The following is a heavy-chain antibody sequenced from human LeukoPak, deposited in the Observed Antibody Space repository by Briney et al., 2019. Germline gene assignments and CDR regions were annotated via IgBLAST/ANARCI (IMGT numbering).Heavy chain of an antibody. D-gene: IGHD2-2*01. V-gene: IGHV3-49*03. J-gene: IGHJ5*02. CDR1: GFTFGDYA. CDR2: IRSKAYGGTT. CDR3: TRDRQYQLLYWFDP. Sequence: GGSLRLSCTASGFTFGDYAMSWFRQAPGKGLEWVGFIRSKAYGGTTEYAASVKGRFTISRDDTKSIAYLQMNSLKTEDTAVYYCTRDRQYQLLYWFDPWGQGTLVTVSS.